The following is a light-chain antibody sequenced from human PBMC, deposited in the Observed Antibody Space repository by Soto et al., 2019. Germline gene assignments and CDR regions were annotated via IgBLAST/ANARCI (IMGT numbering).Light chain of an antibody. Sequence: SALTQPPSASGSPGQSVTISCTGNSNDVGHSSFISWYQQHPGKGPKLIIYEVSKRPSGVPDRFSGSKSGNTASLSVSGLHDEDEADYFCNAQADNGKHVFGTGTKLTVL. V-gene: IGLV2-8*01. CDR1: SNDVGHSSF. J-gene: IGLJ1*01. CDR3: NAQADNGKHV. CDR2: EVS.